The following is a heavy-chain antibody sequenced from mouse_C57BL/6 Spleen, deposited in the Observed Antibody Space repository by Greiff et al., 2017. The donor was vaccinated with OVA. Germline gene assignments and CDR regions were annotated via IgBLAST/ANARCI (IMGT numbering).Heavy chain of an antibody. J-gene: IGHJ2*01. D-gene: IGHD6-1*01. CDR1: GYTFTSYW. V-gene: IGHV1-69*01. CDR3: ATSRKGYFDY. Sequence: QVQLQQPGAELVMPGASVKLSCKASGYTFTSYWMHWVKQRPGQGLEWIGEIDPSDSYTNYNQKFKGKSTLTVDKSSSTAYMQLSSLTSEDSAVYYCATSRKGYFDYWGQGTTLTVSS. CDR2: IDPSDSYT.